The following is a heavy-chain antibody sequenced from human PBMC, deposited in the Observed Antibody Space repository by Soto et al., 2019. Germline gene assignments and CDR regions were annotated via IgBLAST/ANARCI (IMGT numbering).Heavy chain of an antibody. CDR1: GFTFSSYA. CDR3: ARVDCSGGSCYPDYYYYYGMDV. D-gene: IGHD2-15*01. Sequence: QVQLVESGGGVVQPGRSLRLSCAASGFTFSSYAMHWVRQAPGKGLEWVAVISYDGSNKYYADSVKGRFTISRDNSKNTLYLQMNSLRAEDTAVYYCARVDCSGGSCYPDYYYYYGMDVWGHGTTVTVSS. V-gene: IGHV3-30-3*01. J-gene: IGHJ6*02. CDR2: ISYDGSNK.